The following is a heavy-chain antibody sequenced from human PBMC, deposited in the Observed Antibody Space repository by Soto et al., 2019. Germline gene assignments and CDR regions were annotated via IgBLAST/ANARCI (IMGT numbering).Heavy chain of an antibody. CDR3: ARGVKEWERLYYSGMDV. Sequence: QVQLLQSGAEVKKPGSSVKVSCQASGGTFSSFLVSWVRQAPGQGLEWMAGIMPTFGTSNYAQKFHDRVTIPADESTRTVYMQLSSLTSEDTAVYYCARGVKEWERLYYSGMDVWGPGTTVTVSS. CDR2: IMPTFGTS. J-gene: IGHJ6*02. V-gene: IGHV1-69*01. CDR1: GGTFSSFL. D-gene: IGHD1-26*01.